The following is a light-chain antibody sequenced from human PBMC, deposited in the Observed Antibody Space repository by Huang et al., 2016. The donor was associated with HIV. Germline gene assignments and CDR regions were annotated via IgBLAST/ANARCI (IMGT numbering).Light chain of an antibody. CDR3: QHYSNWPPLT. CDR1: QRFGTN. J-gene: IGKJ4*01. V-gene: IGKV3-15*01. Sequence: IILTQSPATLSVSPGEGATLSCRASQRFGTNLAWYQQGPGQAPRLLVYGASTRATGVPVRFSGSGAGTQFNLTLSSLQSEDFATYYCQHYSNWPPLTVGGGTKVDI. CDR2: GAS.